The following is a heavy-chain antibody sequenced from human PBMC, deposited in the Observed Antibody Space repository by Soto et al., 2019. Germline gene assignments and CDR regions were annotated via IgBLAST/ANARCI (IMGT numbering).Heavy chain of an antibody. CDR1: GFTFSSYA. V-gene: IGHV3-23*01. D-gene: IGHD2-21*02. Sequence: GGSLRLSCAASGFTFSSYAMSWVRQAPGKGLEWVSAISGSGGSTYYADSVKGRFTISRDNSKNTLYLQMNSLRAEDTAVYYCAKDSPPWRGAYCGGDCNAFDIWGQGTMVTVSS. CDR2: ISGSGGST. CDR3: AKDSPPWRGAYCGGDCNAFDI. J-gene: IGHJ3*02.